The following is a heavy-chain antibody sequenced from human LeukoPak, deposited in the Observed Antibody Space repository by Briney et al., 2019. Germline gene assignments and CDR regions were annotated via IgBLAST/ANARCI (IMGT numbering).Heavy chain of an antibody. Sequence: GASVKVSCKASGYTFTSYGISWVRQAPGQGLEWMGWISAYNGNTNYAQKFQDRVTMTTDTSTTTAYLELRSLRSDDTAVYYCARDKGSWEHFRFFDYWGQGTLVTVSS. CDR1: GYTFTSYG. V-gene: IGHV1-18*01. CDR2: ISAYNGNT. J-gene: IGHJ4*02. D-gene: IGHD1-26*01. CDR3: ARDKGSWEHFRFFDY.